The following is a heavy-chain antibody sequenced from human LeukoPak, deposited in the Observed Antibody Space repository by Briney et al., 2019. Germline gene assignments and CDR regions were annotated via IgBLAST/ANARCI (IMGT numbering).Heavy chain of an antibody. V-gene: IGHV4-34*01. CDR1: GGSFSGYY. D-gene: IGHD2-2*01. J-gene: IGHJ5*02. CDR2: INHSGST. Sequence: PSETLSLTCAVYGGSFSGYYWSWIRQPPGKGLEWIGEINHSGSTNYNPSLKSRVTISVDTSKNQFSLKLRSVTAADTAVYYCARRRVGLNWFDPWGQGTLVTVSS. CDR3: ARRRVGLNWFDP.